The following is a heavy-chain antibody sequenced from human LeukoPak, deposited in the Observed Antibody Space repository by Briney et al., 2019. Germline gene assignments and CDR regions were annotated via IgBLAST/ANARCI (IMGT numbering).Heavy chain of an antibody. CDR1: VYIFSSFG. V-gene: IGHV1-18*01. J-gene: IGHJ5*02. CDR3: ARLRVTANWFDP. CDR2: ISAYNANT. D-gene: IGHD2-21*02. Sequence: GASVKVSCKASVYIFSSFGISWMRQAPGQGLEWLGWISAYNANTNYAQKFQGRLTMTTDTSTSTAYMELMSLSSDDTAVYYCARLRVTANWFDPWGQGTLVTVSA.